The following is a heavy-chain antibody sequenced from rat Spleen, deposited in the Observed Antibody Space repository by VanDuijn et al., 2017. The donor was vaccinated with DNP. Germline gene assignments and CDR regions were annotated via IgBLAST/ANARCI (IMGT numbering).Heavy chain of an antibody. CDR1: GFTFNNYW. J-gene: IGHJ2*01. Sequence: EVQLVESGGRLVQPGRSLKLSCVASGFTFNNYWMTWIRQVPGKGLEWVASITSSGGSTYYPDSVKGRFTISRDNATNTLYLQMNSLRSEDTASYYCVRDSRDYGSYADYFDYWGQGVMVTVSS. D-gene: IGHD1-8*01. V-gene: IGHV5-31*01. CDR2: ITSSGGST. CDR3: VRDSRDYGSYADYFDY.